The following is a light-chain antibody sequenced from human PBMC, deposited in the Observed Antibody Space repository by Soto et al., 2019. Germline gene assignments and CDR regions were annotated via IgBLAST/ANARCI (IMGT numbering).Light chain of an antibody. V-gene: IGLV1-44*01. CDR1: SSNIGSNT. CDR3: AAWDDSLNVPVYV. Sequence: QSVLTQPPSASGTPGQRVTISCSGSSSNIGSNTVNWYQQLPGTAPKLLIYSNNQRPSGVPDRFSGSKSGTSASLVISGLQSEDEADFYCAAWDDSLNVPVYVFGTGTKVTVL. CDR2: SNN. J-gene: IGLJ1*01.